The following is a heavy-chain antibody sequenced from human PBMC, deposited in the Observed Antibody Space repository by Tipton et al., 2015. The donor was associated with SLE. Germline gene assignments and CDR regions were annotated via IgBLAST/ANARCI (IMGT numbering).Heavy chain of an antibody. CDR1: GYTFTGYY. D-gene: IGHD3-3*01. CDR2: INPNSGGT. Sequence: QLVQSGAEVKKPGASVKVSCKASGYTFTGYYIHWVRQAPGQGLEWMGRINPNSGGTNYAQKFQGRVTMTRDTSISTAYLEPSRLTSDDTALYYCARDLITVFGVPHDAFDIWGQGTMVTVSS. CDR3: ARDLITVFGVPHDAFDI. J-gene: IGHJ3*02. V-gene: IGHV1-2*06.